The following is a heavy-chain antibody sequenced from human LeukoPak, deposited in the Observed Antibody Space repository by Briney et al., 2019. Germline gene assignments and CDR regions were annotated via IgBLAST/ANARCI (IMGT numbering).Heavy chain of an antibody. Sequence: PSETLSLTCTVSGGSISTYHWSWIRQPPGKGLEWIGYIYTSGSTRYNPSLNSRVTISVDTSKNQFSLKLSSVTAADTAVYYCARRITYMDVGGKGTTVTVSS. V-gene: IGHV4-4*08. D-gene: IGHD3-10*01. CDR3: ARRITYMDV. CDR2: IYTSGST. CDR1: GGSISTYH. J-gene: IGHJ6*03.